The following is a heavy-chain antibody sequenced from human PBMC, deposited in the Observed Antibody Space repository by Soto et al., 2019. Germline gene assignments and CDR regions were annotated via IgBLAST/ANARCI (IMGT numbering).Heavy chain of an antibody. CDR1: GFTFSSYG. Sequence: GASLRLSCAASGFTFSSYGMHWVRQAPGKGLEWVAVISYDGSNKYYADSVKGRLTISRDNSKNTLYLQMNSLRAEETAVYYCAKDYGSGYFDYWGQGTPVNVSS. CDR3: AKDYGSGYFDY. CDR2: ISYDGSNK. V-gene: IGHV3-30*18. J-gene: IGHJ4*02. D-gene: IGHD3-10*01.